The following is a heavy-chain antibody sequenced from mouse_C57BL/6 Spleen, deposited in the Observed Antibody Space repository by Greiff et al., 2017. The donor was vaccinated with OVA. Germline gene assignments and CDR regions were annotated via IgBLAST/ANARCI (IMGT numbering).Heavy chain of an antibody. V-gene: IGHV14-3*01. CDR3: ARSPPPYYYAMDY. CDR1: GFNIKNTY. CDR2: IDPANGNT. Sequence: VHVKQSVAELVRPGASVKLSCTASGFNIKNTYMHWVKQRPEQGLEWIGRIDPANGNTKYAPKFQGKATITADTSSNTAYLQLSSLTSEDTAIYYCARSPPPYYYAMDYWGQGTSVTVSS. J-gene: IGHJ4*01.